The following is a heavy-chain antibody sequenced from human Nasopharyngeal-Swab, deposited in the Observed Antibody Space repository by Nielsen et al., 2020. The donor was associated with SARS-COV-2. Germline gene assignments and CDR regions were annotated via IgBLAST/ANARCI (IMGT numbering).Heavy chain of an antibody. D-gene: IGHD7-27*01. CDR3: AREERPLGNWFDP. Sequence: WLRPPPAKGLEWIGYIYYSGSTYYNPSLKSRVTISVDTSKNQFSLKLSSVTAADTAVYYCAREERPLGNWFDPWGQGTLVTVSS. J-gene: IGHJ5*02. V-gene: IGHV4-31*02. CDR2: IYYSGST.